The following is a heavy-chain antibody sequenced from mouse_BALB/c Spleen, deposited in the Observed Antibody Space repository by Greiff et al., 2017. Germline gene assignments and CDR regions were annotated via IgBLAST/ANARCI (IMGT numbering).Heavy chain of an antibody. CDR2: ISSGGSYT. CDR3: ARQRNDYDGNFDY. D-gene: IGHD2-4*01. J-gene: IGHJ2*01. Sequence: EVHLVESGGDLVKPGGSLKLSCAASGFTFSSYGMSWVRQTPDKRLEWVATISSGGSYTYYPDSVKGRFTISRDNAKNTLYLQMSSLKSEDTAMYYCARQRNDYDGNFDYWGQGTTLTVSS. CDR1: GFTFSSYG. V-gene: IGHV5-6*01.